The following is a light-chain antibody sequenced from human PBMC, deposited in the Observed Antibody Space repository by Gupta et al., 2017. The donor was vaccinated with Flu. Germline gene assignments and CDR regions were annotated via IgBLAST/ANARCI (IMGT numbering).Light chain of an antibody. CDR2: SDN. Sequence: QSVLTQPHSAPGTPGQRVTIPCSGSSSNIGRNSVNWYQQFPGTGPRLLIYSDNRRPSGVPDRFSGSKSGTSASLAISGLQSEDEADYYCAALDDSLNGPVFGGGTRVTVL. CDR3: AALDDSLNGPV. V-gene: IGLV1-44*01. CDR1: SSNIGRNS. J-gene: IGLJ2*01.